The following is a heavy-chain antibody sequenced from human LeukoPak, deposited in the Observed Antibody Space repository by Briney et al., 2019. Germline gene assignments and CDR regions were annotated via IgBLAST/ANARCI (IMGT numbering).Heavy chain of an antibody. D-gene: IGHD5-18*01. CDR1: GGTFSNYA. CDR3: ARDWGYSYDDTFDI. J-gene: IGHJ3*02. CDR2: IIPLFGTA. V-gene: IGHV1-69*06. Sequence: ASVTVSCKTSGGTFSNYAISWVRQAPGQGLEWMGYIIPLFGTANYAQKFQGRVTITADKSTNTAYMELSSLRSEDTAVYFCARDWGYSYDDTFDIWGQGTMVTVSS.